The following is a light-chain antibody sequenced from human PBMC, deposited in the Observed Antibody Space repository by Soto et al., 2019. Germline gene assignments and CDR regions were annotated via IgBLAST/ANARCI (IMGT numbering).Light chain of an antibody. J-gene: IGKJ3*01. Sequence: PGERATLSCRASQCINSRYLAWYQHKPGQAPRLLIYGASIRATGIPDRFSGSRSGTDFTLTISRLEPEDFAVYYCTHFGSSHGFTFGPGTKVDIK. CDR1: QCINSRY. CDR3: THFGSSHGFT. CDR2: GAS. V-gene: IGKV3-20*01.